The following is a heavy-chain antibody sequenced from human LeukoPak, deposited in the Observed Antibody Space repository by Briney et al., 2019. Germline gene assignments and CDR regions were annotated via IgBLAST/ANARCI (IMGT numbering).Heavy chain of an antibody. Sequence: PSETLSLTCAVSGGSISRYLWSWIRQPAGKGLEWLGRIHTSGTTTYSPSFQSRITMSIDTSKKQISLRLSSVTAADTAVYYCARVRSSRAFDYWGQGTLVTVSS. CDR1: GGSISRYL. J-gene: IGHJ4*02. CDR2: IHTSGTT. CDR3: ARVRSSRAFDY. V-gene: IGHV4-4*07. D-gene: IGHD1-26*01.